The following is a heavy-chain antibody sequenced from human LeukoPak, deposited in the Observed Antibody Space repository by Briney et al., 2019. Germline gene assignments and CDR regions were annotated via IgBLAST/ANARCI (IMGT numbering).Heavy chain of an antibody. J-gene: IGHJ4*02. CDR3: ATAGNYRFDY. CDR1: GFTFSSYA. Sequence: GGSLRLSCAASGFTFSSYAMTWVRRAPGKGLEWVSAISVSGGSTYYADSVKGRFTISRDNSKNTLYLQMNSLRAEDTAVYYCATAGNYRFDYWGLGTLVTVSS. D-gene: IGHD1-7*01. CDR2: ISVSGGST. V-gene: IGHV3-23*01.